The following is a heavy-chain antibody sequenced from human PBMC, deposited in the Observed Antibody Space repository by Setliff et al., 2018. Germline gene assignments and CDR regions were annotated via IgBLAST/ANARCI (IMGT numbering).Heavy chain of an antibody. V-gene: IGHV4-34*01. CDR2: INHSGST. Sequence: SETLSLTCAVYGGSFSGYYWSWIRQPPGKGLEWIGEINHSGSTNYNPSLKSRVTISVDTSKNQFSLKLSSVAAADTAVYYCARQWEWLVDYWGQGTLVTVSS. CDR3: ARQWEWLVDY. J-gene: IGHJ4*02. CDR1: GGSFSGYY. D-gene: IGHD6-19*01.